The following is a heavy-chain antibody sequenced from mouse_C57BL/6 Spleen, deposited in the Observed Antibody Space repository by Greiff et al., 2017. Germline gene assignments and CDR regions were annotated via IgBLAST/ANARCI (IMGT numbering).Heavy chain of an antibody. CDR2: IVPSDSNT. CDR3: ARDYGSSQFDY. J-gene: IGHJ3*01. CDR1: GYTITSYC. V-gene: IGHV1-69*01. D-gene: IGHD1-1*01. Sequence: QVQLQQSGAELVMPWASVKLSCTASGYTITSYCLHWVKQRPGQGLEWIGEIVPSDSNTNYTPKFQGKATMTVDKSSNTAYMQLSSLTSEDTAVYYCARDYGSSQFDYWGQGTTVTVSA.